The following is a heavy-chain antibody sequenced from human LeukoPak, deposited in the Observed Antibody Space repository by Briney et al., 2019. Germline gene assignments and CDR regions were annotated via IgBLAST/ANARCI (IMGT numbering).Heavy chain of an antibody. V-gene: IGHV3-48*03. CDR2: ISSSGSTI. CDR1: GFTFSSYE. J-gene: IGHJ4*02. D-gene: IGHD5-12*01. Sequence: GGSLRLSCAASGFTFSSYEMNWVRQAPGKGLEWVSYISSSGSTIYYADSVKGRFTISRDNAKNSLYLQMNSLRAEDTAVYYCAGSAYVDVVATSDYWGQGTLVTVSS. CDR3: AGSAYVDVVATSDY.